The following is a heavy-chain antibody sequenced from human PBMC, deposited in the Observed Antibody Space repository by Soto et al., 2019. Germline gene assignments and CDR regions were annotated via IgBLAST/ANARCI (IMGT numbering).Heavy chain of an antibody. V-gene: IGHV3-30-3*01. CDR1: GFTFSSYA. D-gene: IGHD5-18*01. Sequence: GGSLRLSCAASGFTFSSYAMHWVRQAPGKGLEWVAVISYDGSNKYYADSVKGRFTISRDNSKNTLYLQMNSLRAEDTAVYYCARDYSYGYSLDAYYYYGMDVWGQGTTVTVSS. CDR3: ARDYSYGYSLDAYYYYGMDV. J-gene: IGHJ6*02. CDR2: ISYDGSNK.